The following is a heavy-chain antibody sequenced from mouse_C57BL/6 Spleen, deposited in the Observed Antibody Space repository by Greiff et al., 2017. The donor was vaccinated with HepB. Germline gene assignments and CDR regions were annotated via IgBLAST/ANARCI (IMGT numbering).Heavy chain of an antibody. CDR1: GYTFTNYW. CDR2: IYPGGGYT. V-gene: IGHV1-63*01. Sequence: VMLVESGAELVRPGTSVKMSCKASGYTFTNYWIGWAKQRPGHGLEWIGDIYPGGGYTNYNEKFKGKATLTADKSSSTAYMQFSSLTSEDSAIYYCARGNYYGSSLYFDVWGTGTTVTVSS. CDR3: ARGNYYGSSLYFDV. D-gene: IGHD1-1*01. J-gene: IGHJ1*03.